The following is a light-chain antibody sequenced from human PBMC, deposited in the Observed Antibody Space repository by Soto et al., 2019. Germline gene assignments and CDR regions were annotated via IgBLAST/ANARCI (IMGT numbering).Light chain of an antibody. V-gene: IGKV3D-11*01. CDR2: DTS. CDR3: QQRNSWIT. J-gene: IGKJ5*01. Sequence: EIVLTQSPAILSLSPGERATLSCRANQGVSDYLAWYQQKPGQAPRLLIYDTSNRATGVPARFSGSGSGTDFTLTISSLEPEDFAVYYCQQRNSWITFGQGTRLEI. CDR1: QGVSDY.